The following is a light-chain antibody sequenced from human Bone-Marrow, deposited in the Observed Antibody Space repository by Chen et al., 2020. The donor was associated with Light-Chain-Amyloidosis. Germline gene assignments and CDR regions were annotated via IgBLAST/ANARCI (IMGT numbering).Light chain of an antibody. V-gene: IGLV3-25*03. Sequence: SYDLTQPPSESVSPVQTARLTCSGDDLPTKYAYWYQQKPGQAPVLVIHRDTERPSGISERFSGSSSGTTATLTISGVQAEDEADYHCQSADSSGTYEVIFGGGTKLTVL. CDR1: DLPTKY. CDR3: QSADSSGTYEVI. J-gene: IGLJ2*01. CDR2: RDT.